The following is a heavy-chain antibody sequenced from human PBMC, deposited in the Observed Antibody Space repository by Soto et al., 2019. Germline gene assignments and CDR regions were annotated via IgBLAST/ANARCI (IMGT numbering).Heavy chain of an antibody. CDR1: GGSISSSS. CDR3: ARARFCTSTSCYHYFDF. V-gene: IGHV4-59*01. J-gene: IGHJ4*02. D-gene: IGHD2-2*01. CDR2: IYNNGRT. Sequence: SETLSLTCTVSGGSISSSSWSWIRQPPGRGLEWIGYIYNNGRTDYNPSLKSRVTISVDTSKNHFSLKLSSVTPADTAVYYCARARFCTSTSCYHYFDFWGQGTLVTVPQ.